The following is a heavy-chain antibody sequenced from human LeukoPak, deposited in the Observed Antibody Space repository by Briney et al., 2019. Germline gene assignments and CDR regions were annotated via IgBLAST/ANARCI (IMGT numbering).Heavy chain of an antibody. V-gene: IGHV3-33*01. J-gene: IGHJ4*02. Sequence: GGSLRLSCAATGFTFNHYGKHWVRQAPGKGLEWVAVIWSDGTNKYYAGSVKGRFTISKADSRNTVYLQMNTLRPEDTGMYYCARDAQRGFDYSNSLRYWGQGTPVTVST. CDR1: GFTFNHYG. CDR3: ARDAQRGFDYSNSLRY. CDR2: IWSDGTNK. D-gene: IGHD4-11*01.